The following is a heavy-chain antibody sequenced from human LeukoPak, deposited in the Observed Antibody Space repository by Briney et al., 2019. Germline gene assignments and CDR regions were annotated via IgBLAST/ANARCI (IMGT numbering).Heavy chain of an antibody. D-gene: IGHD3-10*01. CDR2: IIPIFGTA. V-gene: IGHV1-69*13. Sequence: SVKVSCKASGGTFSNYAISWVRQAPGQGLEWMGGIIPIFGTANYAQKFQGRVTITADESTSTAYMELSSPRSEDTAVYYCARAMVRGVIILPSVDWGQGTLVTVSS. CDR1: GGTFSNYA. J-gene: IGHJ4*02. CDR3: ARAMVRGVIILPSVD.